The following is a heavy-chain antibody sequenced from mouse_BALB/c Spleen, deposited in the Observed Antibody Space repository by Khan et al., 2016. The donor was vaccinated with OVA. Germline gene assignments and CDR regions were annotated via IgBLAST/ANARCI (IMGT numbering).Heavy chain of an antibody. CDR1: GYTFTTYT. V-gene: IGHV1-4*01. J-gene: IGHJ3*01. CDR2: IIPSSDYT. CDR3: AREGSYYRSDGWFAY. D-gene: IGHD2-14*01. Sequence: QVQLKESGAELARPGASVQMSCKTSGYTFTTYTMHWVKQRPGQGLEWIGYIIPSSDYTNYTQKFKDKATLTADKSSSTAYMHLSSLTSEDSAVYYCAREGSYYRSDGWFAYWGQGTLVTVSA.